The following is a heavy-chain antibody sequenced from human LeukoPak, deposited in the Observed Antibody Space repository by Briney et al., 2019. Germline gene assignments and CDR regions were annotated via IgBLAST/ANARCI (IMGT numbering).Heavy chain of an antibody. CDR1: GFTFSSYS. CDR3: AKDDGAFWFDP. J-gene: IGHJ5*02. D-gene: IGHD4/OR15-4a*01. CDR2: ISSSSSYI. V-gene: IGHV3-21*04. Sequence: GALRLSCAASGFTFSSYSMNWVRQAPGKGLEWVSSISSSSSYIYYADSVKGRFTISRDNAKNSLYLQMNSLRAEDTAVYYCAKDDGAFWFDPWGQGTLVTVSS.